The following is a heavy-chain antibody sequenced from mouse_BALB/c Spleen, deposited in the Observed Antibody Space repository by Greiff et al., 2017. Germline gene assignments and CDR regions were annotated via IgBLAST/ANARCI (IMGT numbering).Heavy chain of an antibody. D-gene: IGHD2-3*01. CDR1: GYTFTSYW. V-gene: IGHV1-7*01. CDR2: INPSTGYT. J-gene: IGHJ4*01. Sequence: VQLQQSGAELAKPGASVKMSCKASGYTFTSYWMHWVKQRPGQGLEWIGYINPSTGYTEYNQKFKDKATLTADKSSSTAYMQLSSLTSEDSAVYYCARDDGYYFFMDYWGQGTSVTVSS. CDR3: ARDDGYYFFMDY.